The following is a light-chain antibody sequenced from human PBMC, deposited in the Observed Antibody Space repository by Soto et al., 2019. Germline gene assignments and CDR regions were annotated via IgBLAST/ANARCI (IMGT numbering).Light chain of an antibody. Sequence: DIQMTQSPSALSASVGDRVTITCRASQSISSWLAWYQQKPGKAPRLLIYDGSHLERGVPSRFSGSESGTEFTLTISDLQPDDLATYYCQQYNNFWTFGPGTKVEI. V-gene: IGKV1-5*01. J-gene: IGKJ1*01. CDR1: QSISSW. CDR2: DGS. CDR3: QQYNNFWT.